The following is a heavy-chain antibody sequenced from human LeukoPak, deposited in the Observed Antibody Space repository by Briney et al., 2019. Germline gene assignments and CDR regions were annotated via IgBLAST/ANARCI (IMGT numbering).Heavy chain of an antibody. Sequence: PGRSLRLSCAASGFTFSSYAMSWVRQAPGKGLEWVSAVSGSGGSTYYADSVKGRFTISRDNSKNTLYLQMNSLRAEDTAVYYCAKDPENGYYDSSGLSYYFDYWGQGTLVTVSS. CDR1: GFTFSSYA. D-gene: IGHD3-22*01. CDR2: VSGSGGST. CDR3: AKDPENGYYDSSGLSYYFDY. J-gene: IGHJ4*02. V-gene: IGHV3-23*01.